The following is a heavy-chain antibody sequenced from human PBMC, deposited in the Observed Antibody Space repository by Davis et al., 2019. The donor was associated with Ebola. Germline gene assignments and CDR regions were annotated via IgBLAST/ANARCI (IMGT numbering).Heavy chain of an antibody. Sequence: PGGSLRLSCAASGFTFNDYAMHWVRQAPGQGLEWVAVISTDGSNIYYADSVKGRFTISRDNSKNTLFLQMNSLRPEDTAVYYCARDADTTAFYWYFDLWGRGTLVTVSS. D-gene: IGHD2-21*02. CDR1: GFTFNDYA. J-gene: IGHJ2*01. V-gene: IGHV3-30-3*01. CDR3: ARDADTTAFYWYFDL. CDR2: ISTDGSNI.